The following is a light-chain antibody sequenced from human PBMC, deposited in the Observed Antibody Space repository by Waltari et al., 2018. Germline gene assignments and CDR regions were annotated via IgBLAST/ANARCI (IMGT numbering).Light chain of an antibody. V-gene: IGLV2-14*01. CDR2: DVT. CDR1: SSDVGGYNS. Sequence: QSALTQPASVSGSPGQSITISCTGTSSDVGGYNSFSWYQQHPDKAPKLVIYDVTNRPSGVSNRFSGSKSGNTASLTISGLQTEDEADYYCSSYTTTSTLVFGTGTKVTVL. J-gene: IGLJ1*01. CDR3: SSYTTTSTLV.